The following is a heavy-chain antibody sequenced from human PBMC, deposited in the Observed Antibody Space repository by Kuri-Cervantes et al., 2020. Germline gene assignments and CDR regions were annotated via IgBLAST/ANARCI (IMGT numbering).Heavy chain of an antibody. V-gene: IGHV3-74*01. D-gene: IGHD3-22*01. CDR1: GFTFSSYW. Sequence: GESLKISCAASGFTFSSYWMHWVRQAPGKGLVWVSRINTDGTGTRYADSVKGRFTISRDNAKNSLHPQMNSPRAEDTALYYCAKDIFYDSSGGYLDYWGQGTLVTVSS. CDR3: AKDIFYDSSGGYLDY. CDR2: INTDGTGT. J-gene: IGHJ4*02.